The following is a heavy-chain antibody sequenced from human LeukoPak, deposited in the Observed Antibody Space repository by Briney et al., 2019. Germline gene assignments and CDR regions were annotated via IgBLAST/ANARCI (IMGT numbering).Heavy chain of an antibody. CDR1: GGSISSVGYY. V-gene: IGHV4-31*03. CDR3: ARGGLVVPAAIGPLDWFDP. Sequence: PSETLSRTGTVSGGSISSVGYYWSWIRQHPGKGLEWIGHIHYSGTTSYNPSLKSRVTISVDTSKNQFSLKLSSVTAADTAVYYCARGGLVVPAAIGPLDWFDPWGQGTLVTVSS. CDR2: IHYSGTT. D-gene: IGHD2-2*01. J-gene: IGHJ5*02.